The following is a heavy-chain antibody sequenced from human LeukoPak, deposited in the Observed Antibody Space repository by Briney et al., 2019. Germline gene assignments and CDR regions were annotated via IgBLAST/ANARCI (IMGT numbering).Heavy chain of an antibody. Sequence: PSETLSLTCAVYGGSFSGYYWSWIRQPPGKGLEWIGEINHSGSTNYNPSLKSRVTISVDTSKNQFSLKLSSVTAADTAVYYCARGLVDYGFDPWGQGTQVTVSS. D-gene: IGHD4/OR15-4a*01. CDR2: INHSGST. J-gene: IGHJ5*02. CDR1: GGSFSGYY. CDR3: ARGLVDYGFDP. V-gene: IGHV4-34*01.